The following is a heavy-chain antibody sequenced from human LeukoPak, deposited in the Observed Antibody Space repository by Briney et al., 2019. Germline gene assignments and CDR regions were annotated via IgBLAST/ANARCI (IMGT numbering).Heavy chain of an antibody. CDR1: GFTVSSNY. J-gene: IGHJ6*03. CDR3: ASGSGSYRTPYYYMDV. CDR2: IYSGGST. Sequence: GGSLRLSCAASGFTVSSNYMSWVRQAPGKGLEWVSVIYSGGSTYYADSVKGRFTISRDNSKNTLYLQMNSLKAEDTAVYYCASGSGSYRTPYYYMDVWGTGTTVTVSS. D-gene: IGHD3-10*01. V-gene: IGHV3-53*01.